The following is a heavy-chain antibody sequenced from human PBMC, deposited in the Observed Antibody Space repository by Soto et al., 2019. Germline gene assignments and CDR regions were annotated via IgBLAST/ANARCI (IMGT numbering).Heavy chain of an antibody. V-gene: IGHV3-33*01. D-gene: IGHD1-7*01. CDR2: IYYDGNNE. Sequence: ECMALIYYDGNNEFYADSVKGRFTISRDNSGNTLYLQMNSLRVEDTAVYFCARDGNTATTHYYYMDPWGEGTTVTVSS. CDR3: ARDGNTATTHYYYMDP. J-gene: IGHJ6*03.